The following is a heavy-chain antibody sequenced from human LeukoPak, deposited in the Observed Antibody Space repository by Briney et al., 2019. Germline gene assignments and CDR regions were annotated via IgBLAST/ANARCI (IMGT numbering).Heavy chain of an antibody. J-gene: IGHJ4*02. CDR2: IIPKFDMA. V-gene: IGHV1-69*13. Sequence: SAKVSCKASGDTFSSYAIDWVRQAPGQGLEWMGGIIPKFDMASYAEEFQDRITITADESTSTAYMELSSLRSDDTAVYYCARIVTHDDHGDHWGQGTLVTVSS. CDR3: ARIVTHDDHGDH. D-gene: IGHD1-26*01. CDR1: GDTFSSYA.